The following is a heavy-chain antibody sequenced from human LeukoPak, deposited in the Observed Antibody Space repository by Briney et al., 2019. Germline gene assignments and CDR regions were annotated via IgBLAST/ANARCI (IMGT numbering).Heavy chain of an antibody. V-gene: IGHV3-72*01. CDR3: ARDLRGVSSGYYLMYNWFDP. D-gene: IGHD3-22*01. CDR2: TKNKDNSYST. Sequence: GGSLRLSCAASGFALSDHYMDWVRQAPGKGLEWVGRTKNKDNSYSTEYAASVKGRFTIWRDDSKNSLYLQMNSLKTEDTAVYYCARDLRGVSSGYYLMYNWFDPWGQGTLVTVSS. CDR1: GFALSDHY. J-gene: IGHJ5*02.